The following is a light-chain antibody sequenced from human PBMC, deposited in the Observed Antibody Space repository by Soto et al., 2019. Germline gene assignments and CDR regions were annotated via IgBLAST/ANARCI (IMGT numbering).Light chain of an antibody. CDR2: DVN. CDR1: SSDIGTYRY. CDR3: SSYTTSASII. V-gene: IGLV2-14*03. Sequence: QSVLTQPASVAGSPGQSLAITCTGSSSDIGTYRYVSWYQQHPGKAPRLVLFDVNRRPSGVSDRFSGDKSGRTASLTISGLQAEDEAYYYCSSYTTSASIIFGGGTK. J-gene: IGLJ2*01.